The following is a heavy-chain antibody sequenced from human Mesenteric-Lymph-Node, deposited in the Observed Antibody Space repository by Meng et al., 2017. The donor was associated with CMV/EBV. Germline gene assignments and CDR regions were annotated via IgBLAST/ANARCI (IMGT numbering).Heavy chain of an antibody. CDR1: GGSVSSGSYY. CDR3: ASGGAYYGGDCYSADY. CDR2: IYYSGST. V-gene: IGHV4-61*01. Sequence: GSLRLSCTVSGGSVSSGSYYWSWIRQPPGKGLEWIGYIYYSGSTNYNPSLKSRVTISVDTSKNQFSLKLSSVTAADTAVYYCASGGAYYGGDCYSADYWGQGTLVTVSS. D-gene: IGHD2-21*01. J-gene: IGHJ4*02.